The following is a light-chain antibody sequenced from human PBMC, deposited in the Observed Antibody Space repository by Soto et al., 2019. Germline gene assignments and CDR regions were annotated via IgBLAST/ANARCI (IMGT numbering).Light chain of an antibody. V-gene: IGLV3-21*04. CDR2: YDT. CDR1: NIRGKS. J-gene: IGLJ2*01. Sequence: SYELTQPPSLSVAPGKTARITCGGDNIRGKSVHWYQQKPGQAPVLVMYYDTDRPSGIPERFSGSNSGGTATLTISRVEAGDEADYYCQVWDSSSDHVVFGGGTKLTVL. CDR3: QVWDSSSDHVV.